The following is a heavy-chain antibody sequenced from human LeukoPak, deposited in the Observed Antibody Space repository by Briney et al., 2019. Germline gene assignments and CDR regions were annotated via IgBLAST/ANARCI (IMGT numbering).Heavy chain of an antibody. D-gene: IGHD4-11*01. CDR3: ARGSSTVTTPRYFDY. Sequence: ASVKVSCKASGYTFTSYGISWVRQAPAQGLEWVGWMSAYNGNTNYAHNLQGRVTMPTDTSASTAYMQLRSLRSDDTALYSSARGSSTVTTPRYFDYWGQGTLVTVSS. J-gene: IGHJ4*02. CDR1: GYTFTSYG. V-gene: IGHV1-18*01. CDR2: MSAYNGNT.